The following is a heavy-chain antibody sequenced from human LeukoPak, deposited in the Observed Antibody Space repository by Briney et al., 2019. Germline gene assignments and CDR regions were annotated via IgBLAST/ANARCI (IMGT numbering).Heavy chain of an antibody. CDR1: GYTFTGYY. Sequence: ASVKVSCKASGYTFTGYYMHWVRQAPGQGLEWMGWINPNSGGTNYAQKFQGRVTMTRDTSISTAYMELSRLRSDDTAAYYCARDTWDGRRVYRLLFDYWGQGTLVTVSS. CDR2: INPNSGGT. J-gene: IGHJ4*02. CDR3: ARDTWDGRRVYRLLFDY. D-gene: IGHD5/OR15-5a*01. V-gene: IGHV1-2*02.